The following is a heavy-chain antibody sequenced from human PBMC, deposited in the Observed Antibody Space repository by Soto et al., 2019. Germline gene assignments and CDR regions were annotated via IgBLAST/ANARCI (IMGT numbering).Heavy chain of an antibody. Sequence: WASVKVSCKASGGTFSSYAISWVRQAPGQGLEWMGGIIPIFGTANYAQKFQGRVTITADESTSTAYMELSSLRSEDTAVYYCARGAYYYDSSGYYFDYWGQGTLVTVSS. J-gene: IGHJ4*02. CDR2: IIPIFGTA. CDR3: ARGAYYYDSSGYYFDY. CDR1: GGTFSSYA. D-gene: IGHD3-22*01. V-gene: IGHV1-69*13.